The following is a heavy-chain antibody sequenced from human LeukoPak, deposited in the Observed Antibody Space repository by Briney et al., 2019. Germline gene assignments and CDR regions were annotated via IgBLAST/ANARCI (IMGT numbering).Heavy chain of an antibody. D-gene: IGHD1-7*01. J-gene: IGHJ4*02. Sequence: ASETLSLTCTVSGGSISSSSYYWGWIRHAPGKGLEWIGSIYYSGSTYYNPSLKSRVTISVDTSKNQFSLKLSSVTAADTAVYYCARVVAGTLRCFDYWGQGTLVTVSS. CDR1: GGSISSSSYY. V-gene: IGHV4-39*07. CDR3: ARVVAGTLRCFDY. CDR2: IYYSGST.